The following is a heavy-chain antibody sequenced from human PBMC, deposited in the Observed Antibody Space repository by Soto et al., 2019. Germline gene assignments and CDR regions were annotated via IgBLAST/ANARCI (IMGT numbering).Heavy chain of an antibody. CDR2: INPSGGST. D-gene: IGHD6-13*01. J-gene: IGHJ5*02. Sequence: ASVKVSCKASGYTFTSYYMHWVRQAPGQGLEWMGIINPSGGSTSYAQKFQGRVTMTRDTSTSTVYMELSSLRSEDTALYYCARDLVAAAGTSNWFDPWGQGTLVTVSS. CDR1: GYTFTSYY. CDR3: ARDLVAAAGTSNWFDP. V-gene: IGHV1-46*01.